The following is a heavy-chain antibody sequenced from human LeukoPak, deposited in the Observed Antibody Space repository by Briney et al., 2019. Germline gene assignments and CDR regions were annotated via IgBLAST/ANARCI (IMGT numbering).Heavy chain of an antibody. J-gene: IGHJ4*02. V-gene: IGHV4-59*01. CDR1: GGSIRSYY. CDR3: ARTGSTVTMLYPFDH. Sequence: SETLSLTCTVSGGSIRSYYWSWIRQPPGKGLEWIGYIFYSGSTNYNPSLKSRVSISVDTSKNQFSLKLSSVTAADTAVYYCARTGSTVTMLYPFDHWGQGTLVTVSS. CDR2: IFYSGST. D-gene: IGHD4-17*01.